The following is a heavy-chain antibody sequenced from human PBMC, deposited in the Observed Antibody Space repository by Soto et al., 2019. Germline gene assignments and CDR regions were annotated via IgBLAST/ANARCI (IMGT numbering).Heavy chain of an antibody. Sequence: GGSLRLSCAASGFTFSSYAMNWVRQAPGKGLEWVSTISGSGDSTYYADSVKGRFTISRDNSKNTLFLQMNSLRAEDTAVYYCAKMLWDRDTAMGRWGQGTLVTVSS. J-gene: IGHJ4*02. CDR2: ISGSGDST. D-gene: IGHD5-18*01. V-gene: IGHV3-23*01. CDR3: AKMLWDRDTAMGR. CDR1: GFTFSSYA.